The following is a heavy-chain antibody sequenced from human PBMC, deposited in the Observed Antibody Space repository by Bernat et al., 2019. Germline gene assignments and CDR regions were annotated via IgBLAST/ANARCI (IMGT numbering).Heavy chain of an antibody. CDR2: IDYSGST. J-gene: IGHJ4*02. CDR3: ASRGPYGDYFFDY. CDR1: GGSISSSSYY. Sequence: QLQLQESGPGLVKPSETLSLTCTVSGGSISSSSYYWGWIRQPPGKGLEWIGSIDYSGSTYYHPSLKSRVTISVDTSKNQFSLKLRSVTAADTAVYYCASRGPYGDYFFDYWGQGTLVTVSS. D-gene: IGHD4-17*01. V-gene: IGHV4-39*01.